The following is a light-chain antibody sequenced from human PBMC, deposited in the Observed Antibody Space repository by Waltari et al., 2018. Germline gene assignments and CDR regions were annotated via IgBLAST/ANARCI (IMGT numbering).Light chain of an antibody. J-gene: IGLJ2*01. CDR1: SSDIGGYSF. Sequence: QSALTQPASVSGSSGQSITISCTGTSSDIGGYSFVHWYQQHPGKAPKLMIYDVSNRPSGVSDRFSGSKSGNTASLTISGLQAEDEADYYCSSYSNTNTPYVVLLFGGGTKLTVL. V-gene: IGLV2-14*03. CDR2: DVS. CDR3: SSYSNTNTPYVVLL.